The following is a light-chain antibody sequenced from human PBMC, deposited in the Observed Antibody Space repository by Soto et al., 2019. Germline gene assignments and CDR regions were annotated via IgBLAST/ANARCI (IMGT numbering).Light chain of an antibody. Sequence: QSALTQPPSASGSPGQSGTISCTGTSSDVGGYNYVSWYQQYPGKAPKLMIYEVTKRPSGVPDRFSGSKSGNTASLTVSGLQAEDEADYYCSSYAGSNFYVFGTGTKVTVL. CDR1: SSDVGGYNY. V-gene: IGLV2-8*01. CDR3: SSYAGSNFYV. J-gene: IGLJ1*01. CDR2: EVT.